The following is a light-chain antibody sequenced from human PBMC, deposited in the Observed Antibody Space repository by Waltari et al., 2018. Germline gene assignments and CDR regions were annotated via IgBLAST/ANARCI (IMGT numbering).Light chain of an antibody. CDR3: STTDSTGKT. V-gene: IGLV3-10*01. J-gene: IGLJ2*01. CDR1: TLPQKY. Sequence: SFELTQPPSVSVSPGQTARITCSGDTLPQKYASWYQQKSGQAPVLVIYEDKKRPSGIPGRISASSSGTTATLTISGAQVDDEGDYYCSTTDSTGKTFGGGTKLTVL. CDR2: EDK.